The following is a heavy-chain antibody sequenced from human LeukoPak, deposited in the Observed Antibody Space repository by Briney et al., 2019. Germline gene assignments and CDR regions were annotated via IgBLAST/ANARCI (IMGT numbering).Heavy chain of an antibody. CDR1: GFTFSDYW. J-gene: IGHJ5*02. Sequence: GGSLRLSCAASGFTFSDYWMSWVRQAPGKGLEWVANIKQDGSEKHYVDSLRGRFTISRDNAKNSLDLQMNSLRAEDTAVYFCARDLYYFDGSGYYASDLWGQGTLVTVSS. CDR2: IKQDGSEK. D-gene: IGHD3-22*01. V-gene: IGHV3-7*01. CDR3: ARDLYYFDGSGYYASDL.